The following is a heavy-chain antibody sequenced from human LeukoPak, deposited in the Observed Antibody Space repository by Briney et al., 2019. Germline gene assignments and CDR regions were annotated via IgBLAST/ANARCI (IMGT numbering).Heavy chain of an antibody. CDR1: GFTFSSYE. V-gene: IGHV3-48*03. D-gene: IGHD3-10*01. J-gene: IGHJ4*02. Sequence: GGSLRLSCAASGFTFSSYEMNWVRQAPGKGLEWVSYISSSGSTIYYADSVKGRFTISRDNAKNSLYLQMNSLRAEDTAVYYCARDTCGSGSPRYFDYWGQGTLVTVSS. CDR3: ARDTCGSGSPRYFDY. CDR2: ISSSGSTI.